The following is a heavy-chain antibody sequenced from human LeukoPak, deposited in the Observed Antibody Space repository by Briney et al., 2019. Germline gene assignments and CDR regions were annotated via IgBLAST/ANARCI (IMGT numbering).Heavy chain of an antibody. V-gene: IGHV4-34*01. J-gene: IGHJ6*02. CDR2: INHSGST. D-gene: IGHD3-22*01. CDR3: ASRGDPRSSGYYHATNYYGMDV. CDR1: GGSVSGYY. Sequence: SETLSLTCGVYGGSVSGYYWNLIRQPPGKGLEWIGEINHSGSTSYNPSLKSRVTISLDTSKNQFSLKLRSVTAADTAVYYCASRGDPRSSGYYHATNYYGMDVWGRGTTVTVSS.